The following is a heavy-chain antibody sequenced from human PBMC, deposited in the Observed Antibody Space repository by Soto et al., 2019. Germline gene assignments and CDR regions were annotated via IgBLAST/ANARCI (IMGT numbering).Heavy chain of an antibody. CDR3: ARSRRGAYSSGWYSPSGYYNYGIDV. Sequence: GESLKISCKGSGYSFTSYLIGWVRQMPGKGLEWMGIIYPGDSDTRYSPSFQGQVTISADKSISTAHLQWTSLKASDTAMYYCARSRRGAYSSGWYSPSGYYNYGIDVWGQGTKVTVSS. D-gene: IGHD6-19*01. CDR1: GYSFTSYL. V-gene: IGHV5-51*01. CDR2: IYPGDSDT. J-gene: IGHJ6*02.